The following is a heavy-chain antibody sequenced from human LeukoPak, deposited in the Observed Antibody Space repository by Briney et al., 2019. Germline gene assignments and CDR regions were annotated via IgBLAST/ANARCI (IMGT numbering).Heavy chain of an antibody. CDR3: ARDSGSGWYPEVDY. CDR1: GYTFTSYA. V-gene: IGHV7-4-1*02. Sequence: ASVKVSCKASGYTFTSYAMNWVRQAPGQGLEWMGWINTNTGNPMYAQGSTGRFVFSLDTSVSTAYLQISSLKAEDTAVYYCARDSGSGWYPEVDYWGQGTLVTVSS. D-gene: IGHD6-19*01. CDR2: INTNTGNP. J-gene: IGHJ4*02.